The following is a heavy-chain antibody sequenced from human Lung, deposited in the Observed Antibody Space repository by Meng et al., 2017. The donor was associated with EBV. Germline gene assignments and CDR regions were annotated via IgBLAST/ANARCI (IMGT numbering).Heavy chain of an antibody. D-gene: IGHD2-2*01. V-gene: IGHV4-38-2*01. CDR3: TSYDIEVVTIASFDY. Sequence: QGTLQGSGPGLVKPSQTLSLTCAVSGDSISSGYFWAWIRQPPGKGLEWIGYIYHSGSTYYNPSLKSRVTISVDRSKNQFSLKLSSVTAADTAVYYCTSYDIEVVTIASFDYWGQGTLVTVSS. CDR2: IYHSGST. J-gene: IGHJ4*02. CDR1: GDSISSGYF.